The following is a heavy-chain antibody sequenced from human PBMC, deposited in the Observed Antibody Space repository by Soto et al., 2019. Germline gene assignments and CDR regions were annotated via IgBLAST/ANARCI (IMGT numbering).Heavy chain of an antibody. CDR3: ARAPYDFRSGYYTEDSAHYGMDV. CDR1: GYTFTSYA. V-gene: IGHV1-3*01. Sequence: VSVQVSCKSSGYTFTSYAMHWVRLAPGHRLEWMGWINAGNGNTKYSQKFQGRVTITRDTTASTAYMEPSSLRSEDTAVYYCARAPYDFRSGYYTEDSAHYGMDVWGQGTTVTVSS. CDR2: INAGNGNT. J-gene: IGHJ6*02. D-gene: IGHD3-3*01.